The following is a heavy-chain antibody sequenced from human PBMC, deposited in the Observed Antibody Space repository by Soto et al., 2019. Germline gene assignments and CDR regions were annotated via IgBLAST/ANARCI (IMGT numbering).Heavy chain of an antibody. D-gene: IGHD4-17*01. CDR3: ARPWPPYGDLGAGSYYMDV. V-gene: IGHV4-34*01. J-gene: IGHJ6*03. CDR2: INHSGST. CDR1: GGSFSGYY. Sequence: SETLSLTCAVYGGSFSGYYWSWIRQPPGKGLEWIGEINHSGSTNYNPSLKSRVTISVDTSKNQFSLKLSSVTAADTAVYYCARPWPPYGDLGAGSYYMDVWGKGTTVTVSS.